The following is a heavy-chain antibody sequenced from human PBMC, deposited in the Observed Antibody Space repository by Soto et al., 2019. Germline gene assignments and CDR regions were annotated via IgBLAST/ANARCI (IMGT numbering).Heavy chain of an antibody. CDR2: ISGDGSST. CDR3: ARSLPGTYGAFDL. J-gene: IGHJ3*01. D-gene: IGHD1-7*01. V-gene: IGHV3-74*01. CDR1: EFTFRSYW. Sequence: EVQLVESGGGLVQPGGSLRLSCVVSEFTFRSYWMHWVRQSPGKGLVWVSRISGDGSSTTYADSVRGRFTISRDNAKNTVYLQMDSLRAEDTAVYYCARSLPGTYGAFDLWGQGTMVTVSS.